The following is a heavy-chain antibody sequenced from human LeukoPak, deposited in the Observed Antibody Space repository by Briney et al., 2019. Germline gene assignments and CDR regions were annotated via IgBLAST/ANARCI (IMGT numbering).Heavy chain of an antibody. CDR1: GFTVSSNY. CDR2: IYSDGST. Sequence: GGSLRLSCAASGFTVSSNYMSWVRQAPGKGLEWVAVIYSDGSTYYADSVRGRFTISRDNPKNTLYLQMNSLRAEDTAVYYCARSSGTDSGWWYWFDPWDQGTLVTVSS. V-gene: IGHV3-53*01. CDR3: ARSSGTDSGWWYWFDP. D-gene: IGHD6-19*01. J-gene: IGHJ5*02.